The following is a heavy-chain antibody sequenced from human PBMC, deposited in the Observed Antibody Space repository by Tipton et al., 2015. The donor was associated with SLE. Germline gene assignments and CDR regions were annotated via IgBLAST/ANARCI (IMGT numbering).Heavy chain of an antibody. D-gene: IGHD3-10*01. CDR3: ARGSSGSGSYPFDY. J-gene: IGHJ4*02. CDR2: LYYSGNN. CDR1: GDSISDGGYY. Sequence: TLSLTCTVSGDSISDGGYYWTWIRRHPGKGLEWIGYLYYSGNNYYNPSLQSRVTISVDTSRNQFFLNLRSVTAADTAVYYCARGSSGSGSYPFDYWGQGTLVAVSS. V-gene: IGHV4-31*03.